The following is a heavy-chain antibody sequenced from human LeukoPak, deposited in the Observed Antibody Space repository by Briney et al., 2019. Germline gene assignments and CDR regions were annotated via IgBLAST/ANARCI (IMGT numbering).Heavy chain of an antibody. J-gene: IGHJ6*03. V-gene: IGHV5-51*01. CDR1: GYSFSDYW. CDR3: ARQKSGYNYTYYYYMDV. Sequence: GESLKISCKAFGYSFSDYWIGRVRQMPGKGLEWMGIIYPGDSETKYSPSFQGQVTISADKSISTASLQWSSLKASDTAMYYCARQKSGYNYTYYYYMDVWGKGTTVTVSS. CDR2: IYPGDSET. D-gene: IGHD5-18*01.